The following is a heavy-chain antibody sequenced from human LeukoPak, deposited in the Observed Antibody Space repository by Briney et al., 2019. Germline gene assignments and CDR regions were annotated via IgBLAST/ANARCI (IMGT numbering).Heavy chain of an antibody. J-gene: IGHJ4*02. V-gene: IGHV3-48*04. D-gene: IGHD2-2*01. CDR2: ITTTSTTI. CDR3: VRDSFYAFDN. Sequence: GGSLRLSCVASGFTLSAYNMNWVRQAPGKGLEWVSYITTTSTTISYPDSVKGRFTISRDNARNSLYLQMDSLRAEDTAVYYCVRDSFYAFDNWGQGTLVTVSS. CDR1: GFTLSAYN.